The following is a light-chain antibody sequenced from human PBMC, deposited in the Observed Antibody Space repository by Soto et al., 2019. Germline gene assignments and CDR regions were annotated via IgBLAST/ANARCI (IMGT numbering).Light chain of an antibody. CDR1: QSVLYSSNNKNY. CDR3: QQYYGCPPWT. V-gene: IGKV4-1*01. CDR2: WAS. Sequence: DIVMTQSPDSLAVSLGERATTNCKSSQSVLYSSNNKNYLAWYQQKPGQPPKLLISWASTRESEVPDRFSGSGSGTDFTLTISTLQAEDVAVYYGQQYYGCPPWTFGQGTKVELK. J-gene: IGKJ1*01.